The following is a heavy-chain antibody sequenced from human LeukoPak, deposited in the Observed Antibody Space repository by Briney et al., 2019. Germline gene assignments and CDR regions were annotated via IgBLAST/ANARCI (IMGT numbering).Heavy chain of an antibody. V-gene: IGHV4-39*07. Sequence: SETLSLTCTVSGGSISSSSYYWGWIRQPPGKGLEWIGSIYYSGSTYYNPSLKSRVTISVDTSKNQFSLKLSSVTAADTAVYYCAKAHYYDSSGYYYGWGQGTLVTVSS. CDR3: AKAHYYDSSGYYYG. CDR2: IYYSGST. CDR1: GGSISSSSYY. D-gene: IGHD3-22*01. J-gene: IGHJ4*02.